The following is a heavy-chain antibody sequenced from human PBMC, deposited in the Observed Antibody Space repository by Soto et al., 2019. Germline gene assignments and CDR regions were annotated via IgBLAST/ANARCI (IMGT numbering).Heavy chain of an antibody. J-gene: IGHJ1*01. Sequence: QVQLQQWGAGLLKPSETLSLTCAVYGGSFSGYYWSWIRQPPGKGLEWIGEINHSGSTNYNPSLKSRVTISVDTSKNQFSLKLSSVTAAYTAVYYCARVAIVCLALYFQHWGQGTLVTVSS. CDR2: INHSGST. D-gene: IGHD3-9*01. CDR3: ARVAIVCLALYFQH. V-gene: IGHV4-34*01. CDR1: GGSFSGYY.